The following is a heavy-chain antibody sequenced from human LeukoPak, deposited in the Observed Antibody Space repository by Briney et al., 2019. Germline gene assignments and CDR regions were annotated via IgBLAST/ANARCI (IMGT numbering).Heavy chain of an antibody. J-gene: IGHJ4*02. CDR1: GFTFSSYG. CDR2: IWYDGSNK. CDR3: AIAVVPAAILDY. D-gene: IGHD2-2*01. Sequence: PGRSLRLSCAASGFTFSSYGMHWVRQAPGKGLERVAVIWYDGSNKYYADSVKGRFTISRDNSKNTLYLQMNSLRAEDTAVYYCAIAVVPAAILDYWGQGTLVTVSS. V-gene: IGHV3-33*01.